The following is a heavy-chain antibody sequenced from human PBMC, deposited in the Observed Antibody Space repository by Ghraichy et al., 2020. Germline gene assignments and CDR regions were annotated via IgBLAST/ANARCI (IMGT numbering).Heavy chain of an antibody. CDR2: IYYSGST. J-gene: IGHJ6*03. CDR3: ARWRVGGYYYYYYMDV. CDR1: GGSISSYY. Sequence: SETLSLTCTVSGGSISSYYWSWIRQPPGKGLEWIGYIYYSGSTNYNPSLKSRVTISVDTSKNQFSLKLSSVTAADTAVYYCARWRVGGYYYYYYMDVWGKGTTVTVSS. D-gene: IGHD4-23*01. V-gene: IGHV4-59*08.